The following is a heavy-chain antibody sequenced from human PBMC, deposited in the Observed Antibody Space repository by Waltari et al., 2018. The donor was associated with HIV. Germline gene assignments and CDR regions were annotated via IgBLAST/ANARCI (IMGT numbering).Heavy chain of an antibody. Sequence: EVQLLESGGGLVQPGGSLRLSCAASGFTFSSYAMSWVRQAPGKGLEWVSAISGSGCSTYYADSVKGRFTISRDNSKNTLYLQMNSLRAEDTAVYYCAKLHFSGPYYYGMDVWGQGTTVTVSS. J-gene: IGHJ6*02. CDR2: ISGSGCST. D-gene: IGHD3-3*02. V-gene: IGHV3-23*01. CDR1: GFTFSSYA. CDR3: AKLHFSGPYYYGMDV.